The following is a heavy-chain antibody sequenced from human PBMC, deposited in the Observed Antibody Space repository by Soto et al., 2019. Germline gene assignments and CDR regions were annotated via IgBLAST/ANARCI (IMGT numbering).Heavy chain of an antibody. Sequence: SETLSLTCAVYGGSFSGYYWSWTRQPPGKGLEWIGEINHSGSTNYNPSLESRVAMSVDTSKNHFSLNLSSVTAADMAVYYCAREGSYSAYNFAHGIQLWSFDFWGQGALVTVSS. D-gene: IGHD5-12*01. CDR2: INHSGST. J-gene: IGHJ4*02. V-gene: IGHV4-34*01. CDR3: AREGSYSAYNFAHGIQLWSFDF. CDR1: GGSFSGYY.